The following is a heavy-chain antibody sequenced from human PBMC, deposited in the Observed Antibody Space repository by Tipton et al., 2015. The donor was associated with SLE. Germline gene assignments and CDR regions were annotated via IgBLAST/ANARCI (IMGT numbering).Heavy chain of an antibody. J-gene: IGHJ3*02. V-gene: IGHV3-30*18. D-gene: IGHD1-26*01. CDR3: AKGGYPNAFDI. CDR1: GFTFSSYG. CDR2: ISYDGSNK. Sequence: SLRLSCAASGFTFSSYGMHWVRQAPGKGLEWVAVISYDGSNKYYADSVKGRFTISRDNSKNTLYLQMNSLRAEDTAVYYCAKGGYPNAFDIWGQGTMVTVSS.